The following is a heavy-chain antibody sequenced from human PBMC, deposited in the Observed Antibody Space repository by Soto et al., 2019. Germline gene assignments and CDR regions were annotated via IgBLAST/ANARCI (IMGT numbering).Heavy chain of an antibody. CDR2: INPSGGST. Sequence: GASVKVSCKASGYTFTSYYMHWVRQAPGQGLEWMGIINPSGGSTSYAQKFQGRVTMTRDTSTSTVYMELSSLRSEDTAVYYCAIFSEYSGYADSTRRTGFDIWGQGTMVTVSS. CDR1: GYTFTSYY. D-gene: IGHD5-12*01. J-gene: IGHJ3*02. CDR3: AIFSEYSGYADSTRRTGFDI. V-gene: IGHV1-46*03.